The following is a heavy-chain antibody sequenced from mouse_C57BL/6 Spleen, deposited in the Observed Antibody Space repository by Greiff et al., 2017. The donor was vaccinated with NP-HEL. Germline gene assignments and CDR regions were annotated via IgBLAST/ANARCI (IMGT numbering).Heavy chain of an antibody. CDR3: ARDPRPNYYGSSYD. V-gene: IGHV5-4*01. Sequence: EVKLMESGGGLVKPGGSLKLSCAASGFTFSSYAMSWVRQTPEKRLEWVATISDGGSYTYYPDNVKGRFTISRDNAKNNLYLQMSHLKSEDTAMYYCARDPRPNYYGSSYDWGQGTLVTVSA. D-gene: IGHD1-1*01. CDR2: ISDGGSYT. J-gene: IGHJ3*01. CDR1: GFTFSSYA.